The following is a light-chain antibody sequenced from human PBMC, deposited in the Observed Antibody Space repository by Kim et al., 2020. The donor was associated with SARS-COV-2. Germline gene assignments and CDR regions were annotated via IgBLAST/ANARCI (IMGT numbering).Light chain of an antibody. CDR3: QVWASCGDHRV. J-gene: IGLJ3*02. Sequence: SYELTQPPSVSVAPGKTARITCGGNNIGSKSVHWYQQKPGQAPVLVIYYDSDRPSGIPERFSGSNSGNTATLTISRVEAGDEADYYCQVWASCGDHRVFG. V-gene: IGLV3-21*04. CDR1: NIGSKS. CDR2: YDS.